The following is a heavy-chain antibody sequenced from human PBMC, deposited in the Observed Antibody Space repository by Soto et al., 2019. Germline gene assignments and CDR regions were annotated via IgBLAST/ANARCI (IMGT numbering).Heavy chain of an antibody. D-gene: IGHD3-10*01. CDR3: ARDRGVSPPNYYYYGMDV. CDR1: EGKSGNHY. Sequence: GRSQRLRCTASEGKSGNHYMSCVRKTQGKGLEWVSVIYSSGSTYYADSVKGRFTISRDNSKNTLYLQMNSLRAEDTAVYYCARDRGVSPPNYYYYGMDVWGQGTTVTVSS. CDR2: IYSSGST. V-gene: IGHV3-53*01. J-gene: IGHJ6*02.